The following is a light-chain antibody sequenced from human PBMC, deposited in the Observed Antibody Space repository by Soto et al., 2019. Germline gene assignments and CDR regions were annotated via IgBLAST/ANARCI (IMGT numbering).Light chain of an antibody. Sequence: EFVLTQSPGTLSLSPGERATLSCRASQSVGSNSLAWYQQKPGQAPRILIYGASTRATGIPDRLSGSGSGTDFTSSISGLQPEAFPVYYCQPYGTSPPLTFSGGTKVEIK. CDR2: GAS. CDR1: QSVGSNS. CDR3: QPYGTSPPLT. J-gene: IGKJ4*01. V-gene: IGKV3-20*01.